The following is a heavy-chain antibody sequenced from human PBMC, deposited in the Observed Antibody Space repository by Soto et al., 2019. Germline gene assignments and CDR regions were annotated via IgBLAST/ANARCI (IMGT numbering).Heavy chain of an antibody. Sequence: PGGSLRLSCAASGFTFSIYWMHWVRQAPGKGLVWVSRINSDGSSTSYADSVKGRFTISRDNAKNTLYLQMNSLRAEDTAVYYCARESNWNYGVDYWGQGTLVTVSS. V-gene: IGHV3-74*01. CDR1: GFTFSIYW. CDR3: ARESNWNYGVDY. D-gene: IGHD1-7*01. J-gene: IGHJ4*02. CDR2: INSDGSST.